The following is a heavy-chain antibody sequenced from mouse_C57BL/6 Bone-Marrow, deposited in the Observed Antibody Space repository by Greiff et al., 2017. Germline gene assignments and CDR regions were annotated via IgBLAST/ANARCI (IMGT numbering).Heavy chain of an antibody. D-gene: IGHD2-4*01. CDR2: IDPSDSET. Sequence: QVQLQQPGAELVRPGSSVKLSCKASGYTFTSYWMPWVKQRPIQGLEWIGNIDPSDSETHYNQKFKDKATLTVDKSSSTAYMQLSSLTSEDSAVYYCARVGFYDYDDGDWFAYWGQGTLGTVSA. CDR3: ARVGFYDYDDGDWFAY. V-gene: IGHV1-52*01. J-gene: IGHJ3*01. CDR1: GYTFTSYW.